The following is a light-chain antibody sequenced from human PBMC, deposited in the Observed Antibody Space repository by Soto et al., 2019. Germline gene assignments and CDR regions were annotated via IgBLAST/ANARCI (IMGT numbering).Light chain of an antibody. V-gene: IGLV2-18*02. Sequence: QSALAQPPSVSGSPGQSVTISFTGTSSDVGSYNRVSWYQQPPGTAPKLMMYEVSNRPSGVPDRFSGSKSGNTASLTISGLQAEDEADYYCSSYTSSSPYVFGTGTKLTVL. CDR2: EVS. CDR3: SSYTSSSPYV. CDR1: SSDVGSYNR. J-gene: IGLJ1*01.